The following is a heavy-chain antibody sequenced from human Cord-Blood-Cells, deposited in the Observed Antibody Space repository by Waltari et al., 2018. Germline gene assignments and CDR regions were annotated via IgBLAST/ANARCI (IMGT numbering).Heavy chain of an antibody. CDR1: GGSICSYY. CDR2: IYYRGST. D-gene: IGHD6-13*01. CDR3: ARDRVSGSWYPITYNWFDP. J-gene: IGHJ5*02. Sequence: QVQLQESGPGLVKPSENLSLTCTVSGGSICSYYWSWIRQSPGQGLEWIGYIYYRGSTNYNPSLRSRVTISVDTSKNQFSLKLSSVTAADTAVYYCARDRVSGSWYPITYNWFDPWGQGTLVTVSS. V-gene: IGHV4-59*01.